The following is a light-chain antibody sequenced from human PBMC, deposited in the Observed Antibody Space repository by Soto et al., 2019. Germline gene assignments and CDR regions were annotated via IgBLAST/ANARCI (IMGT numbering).Light chain of an antibody. Sequence: VLTQSPGTLSLSPGDRATLSCRSSQRVSGSSLAWYQQKPGQAPRVLFYGATTRAAGVPARFSGNGSGADFTLTISRLEPGDFGVYHCQQYGNSPSFGPGTKLEIK. CDR1: QRVSGSS. CDR2: GAT. J-gene: IGKJ2*01. CDR3: QQYGNSPS. V-gene: IGKV3-20*01.